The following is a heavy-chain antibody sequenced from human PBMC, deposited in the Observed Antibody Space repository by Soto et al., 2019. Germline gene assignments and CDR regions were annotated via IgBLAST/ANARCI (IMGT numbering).Heavy chain of an antibody. V-gene: IGHV1-18*01. J-gene: IGHJ5*02. D-gene: IGHD6-19*01. CDR2: ISAYNGNT. Sequence: ASVNVSCKASCYTFTSYGISWVRQAPGQGLEWMGRISAYNGNTNYAQKLQGRVTMTTDTSTSTAYMELRSLRSDDTAVYYCARAPGYSSGWYSFPRFDPWGQGTLVTVSS. CDR3: ARAPGYSSGWYSFPRFDP. CDR1: CYTFTSYG.